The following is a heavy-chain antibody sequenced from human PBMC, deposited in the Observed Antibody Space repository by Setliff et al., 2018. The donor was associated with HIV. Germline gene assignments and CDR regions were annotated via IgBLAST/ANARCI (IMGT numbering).Heavy chain of an antibody. J-gene: IGHJ4*02. V-gene: IGHV3-20*04. CDR3: ARDPHALDY. Sequence: GGSLRLSCAASGFTFSSHWMSWVRQAPGKGLEWVSGINWNGGSTAYADSVKGRFIISRDNAKNSLYLQMNDLRPEDTAVYYCARDPHALDYWGQGTLVTVSS. CDR2: INWNGGST. CDR1: GFTFSSHW.